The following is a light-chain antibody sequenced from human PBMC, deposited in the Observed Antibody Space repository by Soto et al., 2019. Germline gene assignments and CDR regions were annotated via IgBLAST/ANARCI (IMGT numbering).Light chain of an antibody. CDR2: DAS. V-gene: IGKV3-11*01. J-gene: IGKJ4*01. CDR1: QSVSSY. CDR3: QQRSNWLT. Sequence: EIVLTQSPATLSLSPGERATLSCRASQSVSSYLAWYQQKPGQPPRLLIYDASNRATGIPARFSGSGSGTDFTLTISSLEPEHFAVYYCQQRSNWLTFGGGTKVEIK.